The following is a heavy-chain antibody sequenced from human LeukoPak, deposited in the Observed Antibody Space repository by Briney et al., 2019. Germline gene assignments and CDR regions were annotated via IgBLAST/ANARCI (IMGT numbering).Heavy chain of an antibody. CDR1: GFTFDDYA. D-gene: IGHD2-15*01. CDR2: ISWDGGST. CDR3: AKAAGVVALHDAFDI. Sequence: PGGSLRLSCAASGFTFDDYAMHWVRQAPGKGLEWVSLISWDGGSTYYADSVKGRFTISRDNSKNSLYLQMNSLRAEDTALYYCAKAAGVVALHDAFDIWGQGTMVTVSS. V-gene: IGHV3-43D*03. J-gene: IGHJ3*02.